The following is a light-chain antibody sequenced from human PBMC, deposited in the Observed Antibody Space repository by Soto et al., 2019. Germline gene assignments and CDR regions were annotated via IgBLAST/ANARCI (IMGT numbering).Light chain of an antibody. CDR2: GAS. CDR1: QSVSNN. Sequence: EIVMTQSPATLSVSPGERATLSCRASQSVSNNLAWYQKKPGQAPRLLIYGASTRATGIPARFSGSGSGTEFTLTISSLQSEDFAVYYCQQYNNWLTFGQGTKVAIK. V-gene: IGKV3-15*01. CDR3: QQYNNWLT. J-gene: IGKJ1*01.